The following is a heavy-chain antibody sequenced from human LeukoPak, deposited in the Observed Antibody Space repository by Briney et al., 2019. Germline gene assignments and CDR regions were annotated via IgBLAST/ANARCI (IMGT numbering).Heavy chain of an antibody. J-gene: IGHJ4*01. CDR1: GFTFSRSN. Sequence: GGSLRLSCVASGFTFSRSNMHWVRQAPGKGLEWVALIWYDGSDTYYADSVMGRFTISRDDSKNTVYLQMNSLRAEDTAFYYCARGCLDLDFWGDGTLVSVSS. CDR3: ARGCLDLDF. CDR2: IWYDGSDT. V-gene: IGHV3-33*01. D-gene: IGHD3/OR15-3a*01.